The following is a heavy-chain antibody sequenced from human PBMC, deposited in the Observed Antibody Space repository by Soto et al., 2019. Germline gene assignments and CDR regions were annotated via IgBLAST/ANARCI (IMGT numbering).Heavy chain of an antibody. CDR1: GFTFSSYS. CDR2: ISSSRSYI. D-gene: IGHD5-12*01. Sequence: EVQLVESGGGLVKPGGSLRLSCAASGFTFSSYSMNWVRQAPGKGLEWVSSISSSRSYIYYADSLKGRFTISRDNAKNSLYLQMNSLRAEDTAVYYCARAQGSGYPGDGAFDIWGQGTRVTVSS. J-gene: IGHJ3*02. V-gene: IGHV3-21*01. CDR3: ARAQGSGYPGDGAFDI.